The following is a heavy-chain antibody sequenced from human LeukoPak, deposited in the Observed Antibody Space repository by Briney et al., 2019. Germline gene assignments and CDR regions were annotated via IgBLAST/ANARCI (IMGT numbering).Heavy chain of an antibody. CDR1: GGSISSYY. J-gene: IGHJ4*02. CDR3: ARAVWFGEYYFDY. Sequence: KASETLSLTCTVSGGSISSYYWSWIRQPPGKGLEWIGYIYYSGSTNYNPSLKSRVTISVDTSKNQFSLKLSSVTAADTAVYYCARAVWFGEYYFDYWGQGTLFTVSS. CDR2: IYYSGST. V-gene: IGHV4-59*01. D-gene: IGHD3-10*01.